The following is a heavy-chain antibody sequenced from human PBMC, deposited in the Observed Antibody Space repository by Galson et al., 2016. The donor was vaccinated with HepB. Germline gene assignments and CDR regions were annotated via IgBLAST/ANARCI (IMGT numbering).Heavy chain of an antibody. J-gene: IGHJ4*02. CDR1: GFTFGDYA. V-gene: IGHV3-9*01. D-gene: IGHD1-7*01. Sequence: SLRLSCAASGFTFGDYAIHWVRQTPGKGLEWVSGISWNSDNIDYADSVKGRFTISRDNAKRSLYLQMNSLRAEDTAMYYCVELSVVWGQGTLVTVSS. CDR2: ISWNSDNI. CDR3: VELSVV.